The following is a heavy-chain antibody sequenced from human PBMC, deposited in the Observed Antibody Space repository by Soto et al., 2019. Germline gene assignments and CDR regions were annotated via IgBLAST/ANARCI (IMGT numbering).Heavy chain of an antibody. CDR2: IIPIFGTA. V-gene: IGHV1-69*13. CDR1: GGTFSSYA. D-gene: IGHD2-2*01. Sequence: SVKVSCKASGGTFSSYAISWVRQAPGQGLEWMGGIIPIFGTANYAQKFQGRVTITADESTSTAYMELSSLRSEDTAVYYCARDQGESIVVVPAATHYYYGMDVWGQGTTVTVSS. J-gene: IGHJ6*02. CDR3: ARDQGESIVVVPAATHYYYGMDV.